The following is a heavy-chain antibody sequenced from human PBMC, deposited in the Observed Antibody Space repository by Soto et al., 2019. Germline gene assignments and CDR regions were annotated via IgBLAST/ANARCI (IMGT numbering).Heavy chain of an antibody. V-gene: IGHV4-59*01. CDR1: GGSISSYY. Sequence: SETLSLTCTVSGGSISSYYWSWIRQPPGKGLEWIGYIYYSGSTNYNPSLKSRVTISVDTSKNQFSLKLSSVTAADTAVYYCARAVGYYYYMDVWGKGTTVTVSS. J-gene: IGHJ6*03. CDR2: IYYSGST. D-gene: IGHD1-26*01. CDR3: ARAVGYYYYMDV.